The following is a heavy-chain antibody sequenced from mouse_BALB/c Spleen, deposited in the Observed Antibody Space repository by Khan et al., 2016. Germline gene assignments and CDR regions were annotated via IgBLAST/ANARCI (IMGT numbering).Heavy chain of an antibody. V-gene: IGHV9-3*02. CDR3: AEDYYGSNGFAY. CDR1: GYTFTHYG. Sequence: QIQLVQPGPELKKPGETVKISCKASGYTFTHYGMNWVKQAPGKGLKWMGWINTNTGEPTYAEELKGRFAFSLETSASTAYLQINNLKSEDTATYFWAEDYYGSNGFAYWGQGTLVTVSA. D-gene: IGHD1-1*01. J-gene: IGHJ3*01. CDR2: INTNTGEP.